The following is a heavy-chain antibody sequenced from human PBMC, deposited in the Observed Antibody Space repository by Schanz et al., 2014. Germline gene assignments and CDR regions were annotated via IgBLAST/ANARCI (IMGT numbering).Heavy chain of an antibody. J-gene: IGHJ5*02. CDR3: ARSRIDDYAGGTCGFEL. V-gene: IGHV3-30*03. CDR2: ISYDGSNT. CDR1: GFSFNNYG. Sequence: QVQLVESGGSVVQPGRSLRLSCAASGFSFNNYGLNWVRQAPGKGLEWVAAISYDGSNTYYADSVKGRFTISRDNSKNTLYLQMSGLRPEDTALYFCARSRIDDYAGGTCGFELWGQGTLVTVSS. D-gene: IGHD3-16*01.